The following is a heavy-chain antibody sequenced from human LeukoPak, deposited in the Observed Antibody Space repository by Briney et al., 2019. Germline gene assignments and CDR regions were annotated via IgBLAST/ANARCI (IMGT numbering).Heavy chain of an antibody. J-gene: IGHJ6*02. CDR3: ARGPFEHYYGSGSYSSVDV. V-gene: IGHV1-8*01. CDR2: MNPNSGNT. Sequence: ASVKVSCKASGYTFTSYDINWVRQATGQGLEWMGWMNPNSGNTGYAQKFQGRVTMTRNTSISTAYMELSSLRSEDTAVYYCARGPFEHYYGSGSYSSVDVWGQGTTVTVSS. D-gene: IGHD3-10*01. CDR1: GYTFTSYD.